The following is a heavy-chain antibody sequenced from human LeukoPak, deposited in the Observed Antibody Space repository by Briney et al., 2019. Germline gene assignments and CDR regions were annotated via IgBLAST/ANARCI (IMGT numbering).Heavy chain of an antibody. J-gene: IGHJ4*02. CDR3: ARGDYDILTGWPY. V-gene: IGHV1-2*02. Sequence: ASVKVSRKASGYTFTGYYMHWVRQAPGQGLEWMGWINPNSGGTNYAQKFRGRVTMTRDTSINTAYMDLSRLRSDDTAVYYCARGDYDILTGWPYWGQGTLVTVSS. CDR1: GYTFTGYY. CDR2: INPNSGGT. D-gene: IGHD3-9*01.